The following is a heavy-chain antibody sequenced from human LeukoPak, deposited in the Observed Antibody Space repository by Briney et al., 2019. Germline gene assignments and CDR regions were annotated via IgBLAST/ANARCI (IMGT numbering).Heavy chain of an antibody. CDR2: IYHSGST. CDR3: AREGLIAAATSFDY. J-gene: IGHJ4*02. D-gene: IGHD6-13*01. V-gene: IGHV4-38-2*02. Sequence: SETLSLTCTVSGYSISSGYYWGWIRQPPGKGLEWIGSIYHSGSTYYNPSLKSRVTISVDTSKNQSSLKLSSVTAADTAVYYCAREGLIAAATSFDYWGQGTLVTVSS. CDR1: GYSISSGYY.